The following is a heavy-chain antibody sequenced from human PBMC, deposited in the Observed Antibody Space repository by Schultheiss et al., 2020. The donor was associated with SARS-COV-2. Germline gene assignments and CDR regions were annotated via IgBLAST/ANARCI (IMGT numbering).Heavy chain of an antibody. CDR2: IYYSGST. CDR1: GGSFSGYY. Sequence: SQTLSLTCAVYGGSFSGYYWSWIRQPPGKGLEWIGYIYYSGSTYYNPSLKSRVTISVDTSKNQFSLKLSSVTAADTAVYYCARGGYSSSWSQTVSGWFDPWGQGTLVTVSS. V-gene: IGHV4-34*09. J-gene: IGHJ5*02. CDR3: ARGGYSSSWSQTVSGWFDP. D-gene: IGHD6-13*01.